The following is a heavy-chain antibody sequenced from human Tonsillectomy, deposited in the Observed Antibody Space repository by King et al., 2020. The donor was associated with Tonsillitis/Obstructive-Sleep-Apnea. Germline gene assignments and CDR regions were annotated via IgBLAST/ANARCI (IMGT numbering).Heavy chain of an antibody. Sequence: QLQESGPGLVKPSETLSLTCTVSGGSISSYYCSWIRQPPGKGLEWMGYIYYSGSTAYNPSLKSRVTISVDTSKNPFSLKLSSVTAADTAVYYCARVGYSYGSDYWGQGTLVTVSS. CDR1: GGSISSYY. CDR3: ARVGYSYGSDY. D-gene: IGHD5-18*01. J-gene: IGHJ4*02. CDR2: IYYSGST. V-gene: IGHV4-59*01.